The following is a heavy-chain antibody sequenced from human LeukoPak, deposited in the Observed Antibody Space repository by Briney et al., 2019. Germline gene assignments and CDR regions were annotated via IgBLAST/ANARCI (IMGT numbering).Heavy chain of an antibody. CDR3: ARRFPYSSSWTFDY. CDR2: IYPGDSDT. J-gene: IGHJ4*02. V-gene: IGHV5-51*01. D-gene: IGHD6-13*01. CDR1: GYSFTSYW. Sequence: GESLKISCKVSGYSFTSYWIGWVRQMPGKGLEWMGIIYPGDSDTRYSPSFQGQVTISADKSISTAYLQWSSLKASDTATYYCARRFPYSSSWTFDYWGQGTLVTVSS.